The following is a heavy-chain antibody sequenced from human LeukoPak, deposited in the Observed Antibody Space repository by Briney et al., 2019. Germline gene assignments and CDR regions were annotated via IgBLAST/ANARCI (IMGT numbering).Heavy chain of an antibody. J-gene: IGHJ4*02. D-gene: IGHD6-19*01. CDR2: IYPGDSDN. CDR1: GYSFTSYW. Sequence: GESLKISCKGSGYSFTSYWMGWVRQMPGKGLEWMGIIYPGDSDNRYSPSFQGQGTISAAKSISTAYLQWSSLKASDTAMYCCARHVYSGWYHAVGYWGQGTLVTVSS. CDR3: ARHVYSGWYHAVGY. V-gene: IGHV5-51*01.